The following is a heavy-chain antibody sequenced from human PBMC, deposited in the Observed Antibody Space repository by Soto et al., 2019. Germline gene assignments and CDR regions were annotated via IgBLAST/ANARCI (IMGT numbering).Heavy chain of an antibody. J-gene: IGHJ4*02. CDR3: ARRPPNYSGIYYFFDH. D-gene: IGHD1-26*01. CDR1: AFTFSDHA. Sequence: EVHLLESGGGLVQPGGSLRLSCAASAFTFSDHAMNWVRQAPGKGLEWVSGISGGGGGTYYAVSVKGRFTSSRNNPKNTLYLQMDSLRAEDTAVYYCARRPPNYSGIYYFFDHWGQGTLVTVSS. V-gene: IGHV3-23*01. CDR2: ISGGGGGT.